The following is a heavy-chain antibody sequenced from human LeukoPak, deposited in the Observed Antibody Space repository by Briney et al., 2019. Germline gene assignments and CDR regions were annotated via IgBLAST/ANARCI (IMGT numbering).Heavy chain of an antibody. V-gene: IGHV4-61*02. Sequence: SETLSLTCTVSSGSISSSNYYWSWIRQPAGKGLEWIGRISTIGITNYNPSLKSRVTISVDTSKNQFSLKLTSVTAADTAVYYCARVYYSNSYDYWYFDLWGRGTLVTVSS. CDR1: SGSISSSNYY. J-gene: IGHJ2*01. D-gene: IGHD6-13*01. CDR2: ISTIGIT. CDR3: ARVYYSNSYDYWYFDL.